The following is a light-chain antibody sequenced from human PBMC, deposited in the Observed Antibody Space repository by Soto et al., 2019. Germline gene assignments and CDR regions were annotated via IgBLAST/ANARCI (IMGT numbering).Light chain of an antibody. CDR2: DVN. V-gene: IGLV2-11*01. CDR1: SGVGGAYDY. J-gene: IGLJ1*01. Sequence: QSGLTQPRPGTECPGPSVTISCTGTSGVGGAYDYVCWYPQLQGKAAIVLVHDVNKRPSGVPDRFSGSRSGNTASLTISGLHADDEGDSHCLSYAGTNDRLRICGTGPK. CDR3: LSYAGTNDRLRI.